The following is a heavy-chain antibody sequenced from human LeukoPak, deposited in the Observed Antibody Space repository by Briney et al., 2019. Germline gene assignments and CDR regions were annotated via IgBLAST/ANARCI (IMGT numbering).Heavy chain of an antibody. Sequence: ASVKVSCKASGYTFTSYGISWVRQALGQGLEWMGWISAYNGNTNYAQKLQGRVTMTTDTSTSTAYMELRSLRSDDTAVYYCARDRSRDSSGYYFDWFDPWGQGTLVTVSS. CDR2: ISAYNGNT. D-gene: IGHD3-22*01. CDR1: GYTFTSYG. CDR3: ARDRSRDSSGYYFDWFDP. J-gene: IGHJ5*02. V-gene: IGHV1-18*01.